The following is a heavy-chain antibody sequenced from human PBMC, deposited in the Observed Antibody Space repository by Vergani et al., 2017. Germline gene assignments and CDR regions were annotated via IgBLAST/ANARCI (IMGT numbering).Heavy chain of an antibody. V-gene: IGHV1-24*01. CDR3: ARDQSKGDPWYYYYYMDV. D-gene: IGHD3-16*01. CDR1: GYTLTELS. CDR2: FDPEDGET. Sequence: QVQLVQSGAEVKKPGASVKVSCKVSGYTLTELSMHWVRQAPGKGLEWMGGFDPEDGETIYAQKFQGRVTMTEDTSTDTAYMELSSLRSEDTAVYYCARDQSKGDPWYYYYYMDVWGKGTTVTVSS. J-gene: IGHJ6*03.